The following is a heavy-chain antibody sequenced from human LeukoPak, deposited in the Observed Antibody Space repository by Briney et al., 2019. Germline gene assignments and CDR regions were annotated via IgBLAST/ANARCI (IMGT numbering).Heavy chain of an antibody. Sequence: ASVKVSCKASGYTFTSYGISWVRQAPGQGLEWMGWINPNSGGTNYAQKFQGWVTMTRDTSISTAYMELSRLRSDDTAVYYCARSPGYSGSFHFDYWGQGTLVTVSS. V-gene: IGHV1-2*04. J-gene: IGHJ4*02. D-gene: IGHD1-26*01. CDR2: INPNSGGT. CDR3: ARSPGYSGSFHFDY. CDR1: GYTFTSYG.